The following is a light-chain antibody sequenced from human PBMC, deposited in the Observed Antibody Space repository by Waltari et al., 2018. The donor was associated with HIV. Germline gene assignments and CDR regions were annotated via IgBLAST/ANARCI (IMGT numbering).Light chain of an antibody. V-gene: IGLV1-47*01. CDR3: ATWDDNLSGVL. Sequence: QSVLTQPPSASGTPRQRVTMYCSGSNSNIASNDEFWYQQLPGTAPKPLIYRSSQRPSGVPDRFSASKSGTSGSLAISGLRSEDEADYYCATWDDNLSGVLFGGGTRLNVL. J-gene: IGLJ2*01. CDR1: NSNIASND. CDR2: RSS.